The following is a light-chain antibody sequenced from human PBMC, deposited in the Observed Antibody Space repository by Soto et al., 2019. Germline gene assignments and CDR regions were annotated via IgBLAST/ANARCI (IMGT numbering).Light chain of an antibody. CDR3: QQYDSSLWT. V-gene: IGKV3-20*01. J-gene: IGKJ1*01. CDR1: QSVSTNY. CDR2: GAS. Sequence: EIVLTQSPGTLSLSPGERATLSCRASQSVSTNYLAWYQQKPGQAPRLLIYGASTRATGIPDRFSGSGSGTDFTLTISRLEPEDSAVYYCQQYDSSLWTFGQGTKVEIK.